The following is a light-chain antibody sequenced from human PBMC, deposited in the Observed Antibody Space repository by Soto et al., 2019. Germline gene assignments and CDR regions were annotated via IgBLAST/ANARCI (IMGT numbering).Light chain of an antibody. J-gene: IGKJ1*01. V-gene: IGKV3-20*01. Sequence: EIVLTQSPGTLSLSPGERATLSFRASQSVSSSYLAWYQQKPGQAPRLLIYGASSRATGIPDRFSGSGSGTDFTLTISRLEPEDFAVYYCQQYGSSFWTFGQGTKVEIK. CDR2: GAS. CDR3: QQYGSSFWT. CDR1: QSVSSSY.